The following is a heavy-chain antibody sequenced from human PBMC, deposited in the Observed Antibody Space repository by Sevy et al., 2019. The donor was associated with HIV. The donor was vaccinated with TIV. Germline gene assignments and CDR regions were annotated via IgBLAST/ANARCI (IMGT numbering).Heavy chain of an antibody. Sequence: GGSLRLSCTSSEFTFGDYAMSWFRQAPGKGLEWVAFIRRNSHEPYGGTTEYAAFVKGRFTISRDDSKSIAYLQMNSLKTEDTAVYYCTRGLATADTPEYYFDYWGQGILVTVSS. V-gene: IGHV3-49*03. D-gene: IGHD5-12*01. CDR3: TRGLATADTPEYYFDY. CDR2: IRRNSHEPYGGTT. J-gene: IGHJ4*02. CDR1: EFTFGDYA.